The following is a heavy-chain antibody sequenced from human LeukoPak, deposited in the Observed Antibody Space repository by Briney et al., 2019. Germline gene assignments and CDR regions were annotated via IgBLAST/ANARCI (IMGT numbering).Heavy chain of an antibody. CDR2: IYTSGST. J-gene: IGHJ4*02. V-gene: IGHV4-4*07. Sequence: SETLSLTCTVSGGSISSYYWSWIRQPAGKGLEWIGRIYTSGSTNYNPSLKSRVTMSVDTSKNQFSLKLSSVTAADTAVYYCAKGGWLEGRSQRYYFDYWGQGTLVTVSS. D-gene: IGHD6-19*01. CDR3: AKGGWLEGRSQRYYFDY. CDR1: GGSISSYY.